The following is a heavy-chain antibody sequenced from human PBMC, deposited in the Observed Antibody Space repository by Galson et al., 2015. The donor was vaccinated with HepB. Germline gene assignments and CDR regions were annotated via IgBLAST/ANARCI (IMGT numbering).Heavy chain of an antibody. D-gene: IGHD6-6*01. CDR2: ISSSSSYT. J-gene: IGHJ4*02. CDR1: GFTFSDYY. CDR3: ASTRGAARLDY. V-gene: IGHV3-11*06. Sequence: SLRLSCAASGFTFSDYYMSWIRQAPGKGLEWVSYISSSSSYTNYADSVKGRFTISRDNAKNSLYLQMNSLRAEDTAVYYCASTRGAARLDYWGQGTLVTVSS.